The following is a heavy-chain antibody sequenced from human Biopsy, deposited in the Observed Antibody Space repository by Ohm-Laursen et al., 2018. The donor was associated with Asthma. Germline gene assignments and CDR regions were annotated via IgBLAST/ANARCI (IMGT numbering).Heavy chain of an antibody. J-gene: IGHJ6*02. V-gene: IGHV3-33*01. CDR2: IWYDGSNK. D-gene: IGHD6-19*01. Sequence: RSLRLSCAASGFTFSSYGMHWVRQAPGKGLEWVAVIWYDGSNKYYADSVKGRFTISRDNSKNTLYLQMNSLRAEDTAVYYCSRVSGGWLANYGMDVWGQGTTVSVSS. CDR3: SRVSGGWLANYGMDV. CDR1: GFTFSSYG.